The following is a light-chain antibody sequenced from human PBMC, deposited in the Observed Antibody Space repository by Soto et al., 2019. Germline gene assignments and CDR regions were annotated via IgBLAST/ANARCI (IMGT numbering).Light chain of an antibody. V-gene: IGKV1-5*03. J-gene: IGKJ1*01. Sequence: DVQMTQSPSTLSASVGDRVTITCRASRSVSIWLAWYQQKPGKAPKLLIYKASSLESGVPSRFSGSGSGAEFTLTISSLQPDDFATYYCQQYNSYLWTFGQGTKVEIK. CDR2: KAS. CDR1: RSVSIW. CDR3: QQYNSYLWT.